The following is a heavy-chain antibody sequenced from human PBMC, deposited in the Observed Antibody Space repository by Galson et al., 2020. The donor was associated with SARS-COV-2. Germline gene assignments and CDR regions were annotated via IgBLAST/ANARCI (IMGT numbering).Heavy chain of an antibody. CDR3: ARDGGMAGYQPCYYYGLDV. J-gene: IGHJ6*02. CDR2: ISAYNGNT. D-gene: IGHD6-19*01. V-gene: IGHV1-18*04. CDR1: GYTFTSYG. Sequence: ASVTVSCQASGYTFTSYGISWVRQAPGQGLEWMGWISAYNGNTNYAQKLQGRATMTTDTSTSTAYMELRSLRSDDTAVYYCARDGGMAGYQPCYYYGLDVGGQGTTGTVAS.